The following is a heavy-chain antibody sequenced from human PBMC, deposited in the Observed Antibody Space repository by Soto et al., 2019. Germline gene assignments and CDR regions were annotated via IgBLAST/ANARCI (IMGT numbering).Heavy chain of an antibody. D-gene: IGHD3-10*02. CDR3: AQHGNDYVFDY. Sequence: QLQLQESGPGLVKPSETLSLTCTVSGGSISSSNYYWVWIRQSPGKGLERIGSVYYGGSTYYTPSLKSRVTLSVDTSKSQSSLQLTSVTAADTAVYYCAQHGNDYVFDYWGQGTLVTVSS. J-gene: IGHJ4*02. CDR2: VYYGGST. CDR1: GGSISSSNYY. V-gene: IGHV4-39*01.